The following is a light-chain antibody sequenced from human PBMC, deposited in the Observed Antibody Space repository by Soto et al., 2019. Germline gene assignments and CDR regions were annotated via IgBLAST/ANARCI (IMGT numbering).Light chain of an antibody. Sequence: QSVLTQPPSVSGAPGQRVTISCTGSSSNIGAGYDVHWYQQLPGTAPKLLIYGNSNRSSGVPDRFSGSKSGTSASLAITGLQADDEADYYCQSYDDSLSVHYVFGTGTKVTVL. CDR2: GNS. CDR1: SSNIGAGYD. J-gene: IGLJ1*01. CDR3: QSYDDSLSVHYV. V-gene: IGLV1-40*01.